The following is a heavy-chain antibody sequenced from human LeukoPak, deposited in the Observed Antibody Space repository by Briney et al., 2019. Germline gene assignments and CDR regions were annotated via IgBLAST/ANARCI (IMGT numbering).Heavy chain of an antibody. V-gene: IGHV4-59*12. D-gene: IGHD5/OR15-5a*01. Sequence: PSETLSLTCTVSGGSISSYYWSWVRQPPGKGLEWIGEIYHSGSTNYNPSLKSRVTISVDKSKNQFSLKLSSVTAADTAVYYCARDVSVTPYNWFDPWGQGTLVTVSS. CDR3: ARDVSVTPYNWFDP. J-gene: IGHJ5*02. CDR2: IYHSGST. CDR1: GGSISSYY.